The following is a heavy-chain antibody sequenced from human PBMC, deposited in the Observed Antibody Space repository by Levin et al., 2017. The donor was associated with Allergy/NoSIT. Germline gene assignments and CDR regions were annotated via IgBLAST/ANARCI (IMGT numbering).Heavy chain of an antibody. J-gene: IGHJ4*02. CDR1: GYSFTSYW. V-gene: IGHV5-51*01. D-gene: IGHD2-21*02. CDR2: IYPGDSDT. CDR3: ARSGGTCGGDCYSYFDY. Sequence: GGSLRLSCKGSGYSFTSYWIGWVRQMPGKGLEWMGIIYPGDSDTRYSPSFQGQVTISADKSISTAYLQWSSLKASDTAMYYGARSGGTCGGDCYSYFDYWGQGTLVTVSS.